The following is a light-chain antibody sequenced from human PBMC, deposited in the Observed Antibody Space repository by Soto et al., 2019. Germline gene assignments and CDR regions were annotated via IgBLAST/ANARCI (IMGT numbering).Light chain of an antibody. CDR2: DVS. Sequence: QSVLTQPASVSGSPGQSITISCTGTSSDVGGYGFVSWYQQYPGRAPKLMIYDVSNRPSGVSNRFYGSKSGNTASLTISGLQAEDEADYYCNSYSSSATYVFGTGTKSPS. V-gene: IGLV2-14*03. CDR3: NSYSSSATYV. J-gene: IGLJ1*01. CDR1: SSDVGGYGF.